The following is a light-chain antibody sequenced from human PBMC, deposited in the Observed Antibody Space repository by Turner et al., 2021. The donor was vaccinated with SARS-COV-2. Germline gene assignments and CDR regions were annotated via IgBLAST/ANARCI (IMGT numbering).Light chain of an antibody. CDR1: QSISSY. Sequence: DIQMTQSPSSLSASVGDRVTITCRASQSISSYLNWYQQKPGKAPKLLIYAASSLQTGVPTRFSGSGSGTDFTLTISSLQPEDFATNYCQQSYSTLMYTFGQGTKLESK. J-gene: IGKJ2*01. CDR3: QQSYSTLMYT. CDR2: AAS. V-gene: IGKV1-39*01.